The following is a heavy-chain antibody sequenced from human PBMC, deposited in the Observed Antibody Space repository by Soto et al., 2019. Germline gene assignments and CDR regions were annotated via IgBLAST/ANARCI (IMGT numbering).Heavy chain of an antibody. CDR1: GYTFTRYG. J-gene: IGHJ3*02. CDR2: ISTYNGNT. Sequence: QVPLEQSGAEVKKPGASVKVSCKASGYTFTRYGITWVRQAPGQGLEWMGRISTYNGNTNYAQKLQGRVTMTADTSTTTAYMELRSLTSDDTAVYYCARAPGYSTDRGAIDIWGQGTMVTVSS. D-gene: IGHD6-13*01. V-gene: IGHV1-18*01. CDR3: ARAPGYSTDRGAIDI.